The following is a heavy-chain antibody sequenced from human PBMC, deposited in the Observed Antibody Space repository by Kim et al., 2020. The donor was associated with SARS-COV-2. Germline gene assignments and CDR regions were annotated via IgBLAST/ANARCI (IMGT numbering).Heavy chain of an antibody. Sequence: SGPTLVKPTQTLTLTCTFSGFSLSTSGVGVGWILQPPGKALEWLALIYWDDDKRYSPSLKSRLTITKDTSKNQVVLTMTNMDPVDTATYYCAQEYSSSDVWWYFDLWGRGTLVTVSS. D-gene: IGHD6-6*01. CDR3: AQEYSSSDVWWYFDL. V-gene: IGHV2-5*02. J-gene: IGHJ2*01. CDR1: GFSLSTSGVG. CDR2: IYWDDDK.